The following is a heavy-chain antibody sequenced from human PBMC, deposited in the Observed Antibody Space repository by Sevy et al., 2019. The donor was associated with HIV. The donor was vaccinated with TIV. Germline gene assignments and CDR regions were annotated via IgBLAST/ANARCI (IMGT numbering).Heavy chain of an antibody. D-gene: IGHD3-22*01. CDR3: AKDTDYYDSSGYYYVDY. Sequence: GGSLRLSCAASGFTFSSYAMSWVRQAPGKGLEWVSAISGSGGSTYYADSVKGRFTISRDNSKNTLYLQMNSLRAEDTAVYYCAKDTDYYDSSGYYYVDYWGQVTLVTVSS. V-gene: IGHV3-23*01. CDR1: GFTFSSYA. CDR2: ISGSGGST. J-gene: IGHJ4*02.